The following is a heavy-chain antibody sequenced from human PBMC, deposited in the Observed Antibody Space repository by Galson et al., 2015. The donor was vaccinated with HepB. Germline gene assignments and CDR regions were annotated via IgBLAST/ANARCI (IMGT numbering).Heavy chain of an antibody. J-gene: IGHJ4*02. V-gene: IGHV1-46*03. Sequence: SVKVSCKASGYTFTNYYIHWVRQAPGHGLEWMGIINPSGGSPTYAQKFHGRVTMTRDTSTTTVYMELSRLKSADTAVYYCARSFRDVTGYDSPYWGRGTLVIVSS. D-gene: IGHD5-12*01. CDR1: GYTFTNYY. CDR2: INPSGGSP. CDR3: ARSFRDVTGYDSPY.